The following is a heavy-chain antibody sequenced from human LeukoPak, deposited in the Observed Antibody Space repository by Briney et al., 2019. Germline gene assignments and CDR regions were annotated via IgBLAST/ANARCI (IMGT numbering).Heavy chain of an antibody. Sequence: ASVKVSCKVSGYTLTELSMHWVRQAPGKGLEWMGGFDPEDGETIYAQKFQGRVTMTEDTSTDTAYMELSSLRSEDTAVYYCATAYYGSGSYWRYFDYWGQGTLVTVSS. CDR3: ATAYYGSGSYWRYFDY. J-gene: IGHJ4*02. D-gene: IGHD3-10*01. V-gene: IGHV1-24*01. CDR1: GYTLTELS. CDR2: FDPEDGET.